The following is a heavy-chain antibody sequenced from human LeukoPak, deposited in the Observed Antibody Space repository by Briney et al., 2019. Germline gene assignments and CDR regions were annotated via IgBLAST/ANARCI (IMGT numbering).Heavy chain of an antibody. CDR3: TTHLFGAAGTGFDY. Sequence: GGSLRLSCTGSGFTFSNAGMTWVRQAPGKGLEWVGRIKSKTDGGTTDYAAPGKGRFIISRDDSKSTLYLQMSSLTIEDTGVYYCTTHLFGAAGTGFDYWGQGTLVTVSS. V-gene: IGHV3-15*01. CDR1: GFTFSNAG. D-gene: IGHD3-3*01. CDR2: IKSKTDGGTT. J-gene: IGHJ4*02.